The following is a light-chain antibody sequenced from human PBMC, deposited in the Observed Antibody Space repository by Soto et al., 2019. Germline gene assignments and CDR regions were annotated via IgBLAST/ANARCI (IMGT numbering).Light chain of an antibody. CDR2: ENN. Sequence: NFMLTQPHSVSESPGKTVTISCTRSSGSIASDYVQWHQQRPGSAPTTVIFENNQRLSGVPDRFSGTIDSSSNSASLTISWLKTEEEADYYCQSYDSRDVVFGGGTQLTVL. CDR3: QSYDSRDVV. J-gene: IGLJ7*01. V-gene: IGLV6-57*04. CDR1: SGSIASDY.